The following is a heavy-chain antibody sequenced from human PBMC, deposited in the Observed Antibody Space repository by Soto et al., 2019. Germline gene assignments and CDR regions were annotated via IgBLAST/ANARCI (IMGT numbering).Heavy chain of an antibody. V-gene: IGHV3-20*01. Sequence: EVQLVESGGGVVWPGGSLRLSCAASGFTFDDYGMSWVRQVPGKGLEWVSGINSYSDKTGYADSVKGRFTISRDNAKNSLYLQMNSLSVEDTALYHCAREYGSGSSPPWFDPWGQGTLVNVSS. CDR2: INSYSDKT. CDR1: GFTFDDYG. D-gene: IGHD3-10*01. J-gene: IGHJ5*02. CDR3: AREYGSGSSPPWFDP.